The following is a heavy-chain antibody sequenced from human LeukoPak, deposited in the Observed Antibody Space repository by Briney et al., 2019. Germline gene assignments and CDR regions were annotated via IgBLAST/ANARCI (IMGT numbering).Heavy chain of an antibody. CDR1: GFSFSTYW. V-gene: IGHV3-74*01. D-gene: IGHD5-24*01. J-gene: IGHJ4*02. Sequence: GGSLRLSCAASGFSFSTYWMHWVRQDVGKGLMGVSRFNPDGIITDYADSGKARFSLSRDNAKRTLYLEMNSLRAEDTAVYYCARGDGTFWGLPFWGQGTLVTVSS. CDR2: FNPDGIIT. CDR3: ARGDGTFWGLPF.